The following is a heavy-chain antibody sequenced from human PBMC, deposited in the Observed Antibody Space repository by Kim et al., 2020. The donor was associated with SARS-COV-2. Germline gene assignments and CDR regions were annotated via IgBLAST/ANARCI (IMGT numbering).Heavy chain of an antibody. D-gene: IGHD3-10*01. CDR1: GFTFSSYG. Sequence: GGSLRLSCAASGFTFSSYGMHWVRQAPGKGLEWVAVISYDGSNKYYADSVKGRFTISRDNSKNTLYLQMTSLRAEDTPVNYCAKTGSWSKTGLFTSWGKG. CDR3: AKTGSWSKTGLFTS. V-gene: IGHV3-30*18. CDR2: ISYDGSNK. J-gene: IGHJ5*02.